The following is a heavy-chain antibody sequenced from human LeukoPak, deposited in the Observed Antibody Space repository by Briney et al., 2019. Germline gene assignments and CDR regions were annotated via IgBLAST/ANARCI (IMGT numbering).Heavy chain of an antibody. CDR2: IDKHGSGK. J-gene: IGHJ4*02. CDR3: ARDAGWGYYDL. D-gene: IGHD1-26*01. CDR1: GFTFSISW. V-gene: IGHV3-7*01. Sequence: PGGSLRLSCVASGFTFSISWVTWVRQAPGKGLEWVANIDKHGSGKYYVDSVKGRFAISRDYASNSVFLQMGSLRAEDTSVYYCARDAGWGYYDLWGQGTPVTVSS.